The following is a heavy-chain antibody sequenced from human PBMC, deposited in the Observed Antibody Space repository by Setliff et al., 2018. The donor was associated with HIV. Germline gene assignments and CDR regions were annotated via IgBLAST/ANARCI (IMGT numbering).Heavy chain of an antibody. Sequence: LSLTCTVSGGSISSGDYSWGWIRQPPGKGLEWIGSISHSGNTYHNPSLQSRVTISLDTSKNQFSLKLTSVTAADTAVYYCAVRRYYDSTGYYDYWCQGTLVTVSS. CDR2: ISHSGNT. CDR3: AVRRYYDSTGYYDY. J-gene: IGHJ4*02. V-gene: IGHV4-39*07. D-gene: IGHD3-22*01. CDR1: GGSISSGDYS.